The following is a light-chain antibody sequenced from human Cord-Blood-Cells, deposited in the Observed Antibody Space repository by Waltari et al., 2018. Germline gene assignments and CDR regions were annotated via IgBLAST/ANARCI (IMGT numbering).Light chain of an antibody. CDR2: EGS. Sequence: QPALTQPASVSGSPGQSLTISCTGTSSDVGSYNLVSWYQQHPGKAPKLMIYEGSKRPSGVSNRFSGSKSGNTASLTISGLQAEDEADYYCCSYAGSSTYVFGTGTKVTVL. V-gene: IGLV2-23*01. CDR1: SSDVGSYNL. CDR3: CSYAGSSTYV. J-gene: IGLJ1*01.